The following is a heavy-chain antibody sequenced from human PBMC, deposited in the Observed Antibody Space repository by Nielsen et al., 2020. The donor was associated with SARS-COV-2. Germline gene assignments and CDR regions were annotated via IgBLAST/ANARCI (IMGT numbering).Heavy chain of an antibody. CDR1: GGSISSSRSF. V-gene: IGHV4-39*01. J-gene: IGHJ6*03. CDR2: IYYSAGTST. Sequence: SETLSLTCTVSGGSISSSRSFWGWFRQPPGKGLEWIASIYYSAGTSTHYSPSLKTRVAISVDTSKNQFSLHLNSVTPEDTAVYYCARARGAYGDYYYYYYTDVWGKGTTVTVSS. D-gene: IGHD4-17*01. CDR3: ARARGAYGDYYYYYYTDV.